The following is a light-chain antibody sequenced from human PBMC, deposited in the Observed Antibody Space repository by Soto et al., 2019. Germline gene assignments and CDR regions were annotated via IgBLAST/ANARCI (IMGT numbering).Light chain of an antibody. J-gene: IGKJ1*01. CDR1: QSVSTS. CDR2: DAS. Sequence: IVSTQSPVTLAVSPGERAVLSCRASQSVSTSLAWYQHKPGQAPRLFIYDASKRAPGIPARFSGSGSGTDFSLTISSLAPEDFAVYYCQVRDVWPSFGQGTKV. V-gene: IGKV3-11*01. CDR3: QVRDVWPS.